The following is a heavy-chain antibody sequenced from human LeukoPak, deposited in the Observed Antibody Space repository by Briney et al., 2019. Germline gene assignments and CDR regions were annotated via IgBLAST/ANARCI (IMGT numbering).Heavy chain of an antibody. CDR2: ISAYNGNT. V-gene: IGHV1-18*04. CDR3: ARDGDPYCSSTSCSYFDY. CDR1: GYTFTGYY. Sequence: ASVKVSCKASGYTFTGYYMHWVRQAPGQGLEWMGWISAYNGNTNYAQKLQGRVTMTTDTSTSTAYMELRSLRSDDTAVYYCARDGDPYCSSTSCSYFDYWGQGTLVTVSS. J-gene: IGHJ4*02. D-gene: IGHD2-2*01.